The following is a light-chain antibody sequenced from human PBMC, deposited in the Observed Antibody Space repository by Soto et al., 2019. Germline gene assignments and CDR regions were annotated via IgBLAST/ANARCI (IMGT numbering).Light chain of an antibody. CDR3: QQYITYPYA. CDR1: QSTSTW. Sequence: DIQMTQSPSTLSASVGDRVTITCRASQSTSTWLAWYQQRPGKTPKLLISEASKLESGFPSRFSGSGSGTEFTRTISSLQADDFATYYCQQYITYPYAFGQGTKVEIK. J-gene: IGKJ1*01. CDR2: EAS. V-gene: IGKV1-5*03.